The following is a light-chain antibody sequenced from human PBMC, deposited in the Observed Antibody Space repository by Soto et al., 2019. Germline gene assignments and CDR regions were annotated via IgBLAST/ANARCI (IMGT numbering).Light chain of an antibody. V-gene: IGLV2-14*01. CDR2: DVS. CDR1: SSDVGGYNY. Sequence: QSALTQPASVSGSPGQSITLSCTGTSSDVGGYNYVSWYQQLPGKAPKLMIYDVSNRPSGISNRFSGSKSGNTASLTISGLQAEDEADYYCSSYTSSGSVFGSGTKVTVL. J-gene: IGLJ1*01. CDR3: SSYTSSGSV.